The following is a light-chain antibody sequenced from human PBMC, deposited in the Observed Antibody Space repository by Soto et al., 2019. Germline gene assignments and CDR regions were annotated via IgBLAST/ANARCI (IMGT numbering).Light chain of an antibody. CDR3: QQYNSYPGT. Sequence: DIQMTQSPSTLSASVGDRLTITCRVSQSITSWLAWYQQKPGKAPKLLIYDASSLESGVPSRFSGSGSGTEFTLTISSLQPDDFATYYCQQYNSYPGTFGQGTQVDIK. J-gene: IGKJ1*01. CDR2: DAS. V-gene: IGKV1-5*01. CDR1: QSITSW.